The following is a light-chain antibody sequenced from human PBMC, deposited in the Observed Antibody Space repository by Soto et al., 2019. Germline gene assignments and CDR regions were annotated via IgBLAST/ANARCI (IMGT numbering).Light chain of an antibody. CDR1: QSVSTR. CDR3: QQYYDFRT. Sequence: IQITQSPSTLSGSVGDRVTITCRASQSVSTRLAWHQQKPSKAPKLLIYGASKLQSGVPSRFSGGGSVREFTLTITSLQPEDSATYYCQQYYDFRTFGQGTKVDIK. CDR2: GAS. J-gene: IGKJ1*01. V-gene: IGKV1-5*03.